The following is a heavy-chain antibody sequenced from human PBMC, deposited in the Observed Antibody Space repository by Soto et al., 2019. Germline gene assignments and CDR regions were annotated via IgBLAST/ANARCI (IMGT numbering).Heavy chain of an antibody. D-gene: IGHD1-20*01. CDR1: GFTFSGSA. CDR2: IRSKANSYAT. Sequence: EVQLVESGGGLVQPGGSLKLSCAASGFTFSGSAMHWVRQASGKGLEWVGRIRSKANSYATAYAASVKGRFTISRDESKNTAYLQMNSRKAEDTAVYYCLHNHDYGDFWGQGTLVTVSS. J-gene: IGHJ4*02. CDR3: LHNHDYGDF. V-gene: IGHV3-73*02.